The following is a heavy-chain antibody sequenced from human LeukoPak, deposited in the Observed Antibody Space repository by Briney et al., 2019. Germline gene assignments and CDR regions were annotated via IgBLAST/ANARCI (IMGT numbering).Heavy chain of an antibody. CDR1: GFTFGDYA. J-gene: IGHJ4*02. Sequence: GGSLRLSCTASGFTFGDYAMSWFRQAPGKGLEWVGFIRSKAYGGTTEYAASVKGRFTISRDDSKSIAYLQMNSLKTEDTAVYYCTRATGYYCDSSGYYFDYWGQGTLVTVSS. CDR3: TRATGYYCDSSGYYFDY. CDR2: IRSKAYGGTT. D-gene: IGHD3-22*01. V-gene: IGHV3-49*03.